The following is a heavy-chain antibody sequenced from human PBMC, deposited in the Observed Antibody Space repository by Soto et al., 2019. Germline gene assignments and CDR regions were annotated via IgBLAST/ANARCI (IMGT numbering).Heavy chain of an antibody. Sequence: SETLSLTCTVSGGSYSSDRYYWNWIRQHPGKGLEWIGYIYYSGSTNYNPSLKSRVTISVDTSKNQFSLKLSSVTAADTAVYYCARAIYDFWSGYYLFDHWGQGTLVTVSS. CDR3: ARAIYDFWSGYYLFDH. J-gene: IGHJ4*02. D-gene: IGHD3-3*01. CDR1: GGSYSSDRYY. V-gene: IGHV4-61*01. CDR2: IYYSGST.